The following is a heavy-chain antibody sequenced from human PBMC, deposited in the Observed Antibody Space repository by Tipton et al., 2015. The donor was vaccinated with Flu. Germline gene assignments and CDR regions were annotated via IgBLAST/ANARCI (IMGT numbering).Heavy chain of an antibody. CDR1: GASIDFNY. Sequence: LRLSCSVSGASIDFNYWSWIRQPPGRGLEWIGYVYDTGSTNYNPSLKSRLTISVDTSMNQFALNLSSVTAADTAVYYCARAYGSESYYNVDQWGQGTLVTVST. V-gene: IGHV4-59*12. CDR3: ARAYGSESYYNVDQ. CDR2: VYDTGST. D-gene: IGHD3-10*01. J-gene: IGHJ5*02.